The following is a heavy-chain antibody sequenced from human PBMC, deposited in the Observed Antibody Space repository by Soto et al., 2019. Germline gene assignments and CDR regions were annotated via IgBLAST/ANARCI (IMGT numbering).Heavy chain of an antibody. J-gene: IGHJ4*02. CDR1: GFAFSNYA. Sequence: EVQLLESGGGLVQPGGSLRLSCAASGFAFSNYAMHWVRQAPGKGQEWVSSISTSIDATYYADSVKGRFTISRDDSKNTLYLQMNSLRAEDSAVYYCAKDRTVAARNFDYWGQGTQVTVSS. V-gene: IGHV3-23*01. CDR2: ISTSIDAT. CDR3: AKDRTVAARNFDY. D-gene: IGHD6-6*01.